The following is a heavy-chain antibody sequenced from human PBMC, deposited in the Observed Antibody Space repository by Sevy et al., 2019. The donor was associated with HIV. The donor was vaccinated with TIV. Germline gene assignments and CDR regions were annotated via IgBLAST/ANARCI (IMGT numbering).Heavy chain of an antibody. CDR2: ISYDGNNK. V-gene: IGHV3-30-3*01. CDR1: GFIFSTYS. Sequence: GGSLRLSCAASGFIFSTYSMHWVRQAPGKGLEWVAAISYDGNNKYYADSVKGRFTISRDNARNLLYLQMNSLRVEDTALYYCVRAIAAAGSFWGQGTLVTVSS. J-gene: IGHJ4*02. CDR3: VRAIAAAGSF. D-gene: IGHD6-13*01.